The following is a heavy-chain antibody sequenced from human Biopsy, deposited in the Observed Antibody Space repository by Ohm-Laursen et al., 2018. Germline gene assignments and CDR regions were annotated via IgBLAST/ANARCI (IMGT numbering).Heavy chain of an antibody. V-gene: IGHV4-59*08. CDR2: ISYSGST. CDR3: AKHGSGWTGDDALHI. CDR1: GGSISRYY. J-gene: IGHJ3*02. D-gene: IGHD6-19*01. Sequence: GTLSLTCTVSGGSISRYYWSWIRQAPGRGLEWVGYISYSGSTSNNPSLKSRITISVDTSKNQISLKVTSVTAADTAVYYCAKHGSGWTGDDALHIWGQGTMVTVSS.